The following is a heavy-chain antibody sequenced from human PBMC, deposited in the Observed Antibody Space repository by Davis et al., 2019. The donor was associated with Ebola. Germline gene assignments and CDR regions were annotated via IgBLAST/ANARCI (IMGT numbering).Heavy chain of an antibody. CDR2: IKQDGSEK. CDR1: GLTFNNYA. V-gene: IGHV3-7*01. D-gene: IGHD4-11*01. J-gene: IGHJ3*02. CDR3: ARFEDYDAFDI. Sequence: PGGSLRLSCAASGLTFNNYAMSWVRQAPGKGLEWVANIKQDGSEKYYVDSVKGRFTISRDNAKNSLYLQMNSLRAEDTAVYYCARFEDYDAFDIWGQGTMVTVSS.